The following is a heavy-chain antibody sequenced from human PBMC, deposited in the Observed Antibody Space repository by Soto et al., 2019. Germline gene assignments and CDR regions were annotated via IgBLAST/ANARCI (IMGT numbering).Heavy chain of an antibody. D-gene: IGHD2-2*01. J-gene: IGHJ5*02. V-gene: IGHV3-53*01. CDR2: IYTAGGT. Sequence: GGSLRLSCAASGLTVSNTYMTWVRQPPGKGLECVSVIYTAGGTNYADSVKGRFIISRDNSKNTLYLQMNSLRAEDTAVYYCARALPVAKGGFDPWGQGTLVTVSS. CDR1: GLTVSNTY. CDR3: ARALPVAKGGFDP.